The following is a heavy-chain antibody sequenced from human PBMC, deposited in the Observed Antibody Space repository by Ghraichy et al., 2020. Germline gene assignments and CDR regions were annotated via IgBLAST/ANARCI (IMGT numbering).Heavy chain of an antibody. J-gene: IGHJ6*02. V-gene: IGHV3-48*02. CDR2: ITSSGRNI. D-gene: IGHD4-23*01. CDR1: GFTFSGYS. CDR3: ARGSRVVRFYYYDGMDV. Sequence: GGSLRLSCVGSGFTFSGYSMNWVRQSPGKGLEWVSYITSSGRNIFYEDSVKGRFTISRDNAQNSLYLQMNSLRDEDTAVYYCARGSRVVRFYYYDGMDVWGQGTTITVPS.